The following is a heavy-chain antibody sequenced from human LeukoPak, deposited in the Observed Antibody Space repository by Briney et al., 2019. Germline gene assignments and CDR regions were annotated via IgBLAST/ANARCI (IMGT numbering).Heavy chain of an antibody. V-gene: IGHV3-30*03. D-gene: IGHD2-2*01. CDR3: ARAPYPAHFDY. J-gene: IGHJ4*02. CDR2: ISYDGSNK. Sequence: GGSLRLSCAASGFTVSNNYMSWVRQAPGKGLEWVAVISYDGSNKYYADSVKGRFTISRDNSKNTLYLQMNSLRAEDTAVYYCARAPYPAHFDYWGQGTLVTVSS. CDR1: GFTVSNNY.